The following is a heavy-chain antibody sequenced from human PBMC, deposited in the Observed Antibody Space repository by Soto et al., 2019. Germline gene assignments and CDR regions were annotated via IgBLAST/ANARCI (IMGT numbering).Heavy chain of an antibody. CDR3: ATIPVRGSSYYYYYYMDV. V-gene: IGHV1-69*02. J-gene: IGHJ6*03. CDR1: GGTFSSDT. Sequence: ASVKVSCKASGGTFSSDTISWVRQAPGQGLEWMGRIIPILGIANYAQKFQGRVTITADKSTSTAYMELSSLRSEDTAVYYCATIPVRGSSYYYYYYMDVWGKGTTVTVSS. CDR2: IIPILGIA. D-gene: IGHD6-6*01.